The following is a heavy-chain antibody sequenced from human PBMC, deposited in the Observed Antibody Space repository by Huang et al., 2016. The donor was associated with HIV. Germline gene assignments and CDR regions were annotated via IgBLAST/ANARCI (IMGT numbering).Heavy chain of an antibody. D-gene: IGHD3-16*01. CDR1: GGSFNNFG. V-gene: IGHV1-69*13. CDR3: AKRGGAWGSPYAFDL. CDR2: IIPGCGTR. Sequence: QVQLVQSGAEVRKPGSSVKVSCRASGGSFNNFGINWVRQAPGQGLEWMGGIIPGCGTRNDARRCQGRVTITADETTGVVYMELSSLRSDDTAVYFCAKRGGAWGSPYAFDLWGPGTMVTVSS. J-gene: IGHJ3*01.